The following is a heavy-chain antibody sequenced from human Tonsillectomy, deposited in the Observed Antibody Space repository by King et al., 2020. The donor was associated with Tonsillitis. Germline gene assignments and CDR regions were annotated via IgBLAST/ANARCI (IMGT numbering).Heavy chain of an antibody. J-gene: IGHJ6*04. CDR1: GFTFIGYT. D-gene: IGHD2-21*02. CDR2: ISGSGGST. V-gene: IGHV3-23*01. CDR3: AKEISMTSRYYGMDV. Sequence: VQSGGSLRLSWAASGFTFIGYTMNWVRQAPGKGLEWVSGISGSGGSTFYADSVKGRFTISRDNSKNTLFLEMNSLRAEDTAVYYCAKEISMTSRYYGMDVWGEGTTVTVSS.